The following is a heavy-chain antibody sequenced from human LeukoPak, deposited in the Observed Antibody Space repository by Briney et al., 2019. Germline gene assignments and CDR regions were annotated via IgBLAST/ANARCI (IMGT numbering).Heavy chain of an antibody. V-gene: IGHV3-30*18. Sequence: PGGSLRLSCAASGFTFSSYGMHWVRQAPGKGLEWVAVISYDGSNKYYADSVKGRFTISRDNSKNTLYLQMNSLRAEDTAVYYCAKAAVAGREDYYYYYGMDVWGQGTTVTVSS. J-gene: IGHJ6*02. D-gene: IGHD6-19*01. CDR2: ISYDGSNK. CDR3: AKAAVAGREDYYYYYGMDV. CDR1: GFTFSSYG.